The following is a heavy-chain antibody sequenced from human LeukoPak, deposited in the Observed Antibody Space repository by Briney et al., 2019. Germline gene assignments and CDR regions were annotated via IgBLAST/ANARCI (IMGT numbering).Heavy chain of an antibody. CDR1: GGSISSYY. V-gene: IGHV4-4*07. CDR3: ARDNPPQYNSGWVAY. CDR2: IYTSGST. J-gene: IGHJ4*02. Sequence: SETLSLTCTVSGGSISSYYWSWIRQPAGKGLEWIGRIYTSGSTNANPSLKSRVTMSVDTSENQISLKLSSVTAADTAVYYCARDNPPQYNSGWVAYWGQEILVTV. D-gene: IGHD6-19*01.